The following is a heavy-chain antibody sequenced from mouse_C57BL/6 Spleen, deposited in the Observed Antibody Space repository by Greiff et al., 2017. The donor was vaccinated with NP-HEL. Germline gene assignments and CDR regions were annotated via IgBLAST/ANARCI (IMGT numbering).Heavy chain of an antibody. CDR1: GFTFSSYG. CDR3: ARRGAMVSDY. V-gene: IGHV5-6*01. CDR2: ISSGGSYT. J-gene: IGHJ2*01. D-gene: IGHD2-2*01. Sequence: EVQLVESGGDLVKPGGSLKLSCAASGFTFSSYGMSWVRQTPDKRLEWVATISSGGSYTYYPDSVKGRFTISRDNAKNTLYLQMSSLKSEDTAMYYCARRGAMVSDYWGQGTTLTVSS.